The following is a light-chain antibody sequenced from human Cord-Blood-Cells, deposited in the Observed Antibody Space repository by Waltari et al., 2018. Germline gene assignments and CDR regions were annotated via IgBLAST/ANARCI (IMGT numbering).Light chain of an antibody. Sequence: SYVLTQPPSVYVAPGQTARITWGGNNIGSKSVHWYQQKPGQAPVLVIYYDSDRPSGIPERFSGSNSGNTATLTISRVEAGDEADYYCQVWDSSSDHYVFGTGTKVTVL. J-gene: IGLJ1*01. CDR2: YDS. CDR3: QVWDSSSDHYV. CDR1: NIGSKS. V-gene: IGLV3-21*04.